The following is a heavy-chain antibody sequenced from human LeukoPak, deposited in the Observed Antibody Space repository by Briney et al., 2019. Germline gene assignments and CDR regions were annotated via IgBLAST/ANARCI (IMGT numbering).Heavy chain of an antibody. D-gene: IGHD3-22*01. CDR1: GGSISSYY. CDR2: IYYSGST. V-gene: IGHV4-59*12. J-gene: IGHJ4*02. Sequence: PSETLSLTCTVSGGSISSYYWSWIRQPPGKGLEWIGYIYYSGSTNYNPSLKSRVTISVDTSKNQFSLKLSSVTAADTAVYYCATFGYYYDSSILTALYYFDYWGQGTLVTVSS. CDR3: ATFGYYYDSSILTALYYFDY.